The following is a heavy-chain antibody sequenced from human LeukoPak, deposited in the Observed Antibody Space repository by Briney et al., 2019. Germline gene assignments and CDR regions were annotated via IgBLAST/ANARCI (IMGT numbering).Heavy chain of an antibody. CDR2: IYHSGST. V-gene: IGHV4-30-2*01. Sequence: SETLSLTCAVSGGSISSAGNSWSWIRQPPGKGLEWIGYIYHSGSTYYNPSLKSRVTISVDRSKDQFSLKLSSVTAADTAVYYCASGGYNYSFDYWGQGTLVTVSS. CDR3: ASGGYNYSFDY. D-gene: IGHD5-24*01. J-gene: IGHJ4*02. CDR1: GGSISSAGNS.